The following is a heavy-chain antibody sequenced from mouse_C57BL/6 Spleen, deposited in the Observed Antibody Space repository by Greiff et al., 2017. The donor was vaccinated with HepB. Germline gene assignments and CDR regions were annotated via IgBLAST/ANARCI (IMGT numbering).Heavy chain of an antibody. J-gene: IGHJ2*01. V-gene: IGHV6-6*01. Sequence: EVQLVESGGGLVQPGGSMKLSCAASGFTFSDAWMDWVRQSPEKGLEWVAEIRNKANNHATYYAESVKGRFTISRDDSKSSVYLQMNSLRAEDTGIYYCTRGITTAFDYWGQGTTLTVSS. CDR1: GFTFSDAW. CDR3: TRGITTAFDY. D-gene: IGHD1-2*01. CDR2: IRNKANNHAT.